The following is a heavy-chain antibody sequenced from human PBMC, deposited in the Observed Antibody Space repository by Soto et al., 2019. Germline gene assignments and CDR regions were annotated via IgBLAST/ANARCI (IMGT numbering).Heavy chain of an antibody. CDR3: AKTRELGTLDY. CDR2: ISYDGSNK. Sequence: PGGSLRLSCAASGFTFXSYGMHWVRQAPGKGLEWVAVISYDGSNKYYADSVKGRFAISRDNSKNTLYLQMNSLRAEDTAVYYCAKTRELGTLDYWGQGTLVTVSS. D-gene: IGHD7-27*01. J-gene: IGHJ4*02. V-gene: IGHV3-30*18. CDR1: GFTFXSYG.